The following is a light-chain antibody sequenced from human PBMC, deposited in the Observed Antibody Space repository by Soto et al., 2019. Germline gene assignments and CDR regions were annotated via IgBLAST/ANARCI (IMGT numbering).Light chain of an antibody. V-gene: IGKV3-15*01. CDR2: GAS. CDR3: QQYNDWPRRLT. CDR1: QNIGSN. Sequence: EIVMTQSPATLSVSPGERATLSCRASQNIGSNLAWYQQKPGQAPRLLIYGASTRANGIPARFSGGGSGTEFTLTVSSLQSEDFAVYYCQQYNDWPRRLTFGGGTKVEIK. J-gene: IGKJ4*01.